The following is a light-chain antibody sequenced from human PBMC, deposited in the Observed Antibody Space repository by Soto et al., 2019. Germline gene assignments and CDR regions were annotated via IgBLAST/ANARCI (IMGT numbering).Light chain of an antibody. J-gene: IGLJ2*01. CDR3: QSYDSSLSGSNVV. CDR2: GNS. V-gene: IGLV1-40*01. Sequence: QSVLTQPPSVSGAPGQRVTISCTGSSSNIGAGYDVHWYQQLPGTAPKLLIYGNSNRPSGVPDRFSGSKSGTSASLAITGLQAEDEADYYCQSYDSSLSGSNVVFGGGTKHTLL. CDR1: SSNIGAGYD.